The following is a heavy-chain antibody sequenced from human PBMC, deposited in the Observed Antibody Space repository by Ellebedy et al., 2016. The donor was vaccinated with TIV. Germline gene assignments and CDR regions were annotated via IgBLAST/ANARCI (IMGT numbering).Heavy chain of an antibody. CDR1: GGSVSNGGDY. D-gene: IGHD3-22*01. Sequence: SETLSLTCTVSGGSVSNGGDYWSWIRQPPGKGLERIGYVYYIRSTNYNPSLESRVSISVDTSKNQFSLSLNSVTAADTAVYFCARGIRNYDSSGYYYTFWGQGTLVTVSS. CDR2: VYYIRST. V-gene: IGHV4-61*08. CDR3: ARGIRNYDSSGYYYTF. J-gene: IGHJ4*02.